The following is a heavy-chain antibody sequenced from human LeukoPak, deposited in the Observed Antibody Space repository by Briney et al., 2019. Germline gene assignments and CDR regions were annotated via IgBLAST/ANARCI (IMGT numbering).Heavy chain of an antibody. V-gene: IGHV3-23*01. J-gene: IGHJ5*01. CDR3: AKPISGGLAVTADWFHP. Sequence: AGGSLRLSCTASGXAFSVYAMSWLRQPPGKGLEWVSTINANSGTTSYAASVRGRFTISRDNSKNTLYLQLNTLRADDTATYYCAKPISGGLAVTADWFHPWGQGTLVVVSS. CDR1: GXAFSVYA. D-gene: IGHD6-19*01. CDR2: INANSGTT.